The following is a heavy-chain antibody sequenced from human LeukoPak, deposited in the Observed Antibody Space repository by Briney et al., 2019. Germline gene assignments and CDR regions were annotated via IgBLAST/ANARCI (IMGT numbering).Heavy chain of an antibody. Sequence: GGSLRLSCAASGFTFSSSAMSWVRQAPGKGLGWVSAISNNGGYTYYADSVQGRFTISRDNSKSTLCLQMNSLRAEDTAVYYCTTGRRDGYKFWGQGTLVTVSS. V-gene: IGHV3-23*01. D-gene: IGHD5-24*01. CDR1: GFTFSSSA. CDR2: ISNNGGYT. CDR3: TTGRRDGYKF. J-gene: IGHJ4*02.